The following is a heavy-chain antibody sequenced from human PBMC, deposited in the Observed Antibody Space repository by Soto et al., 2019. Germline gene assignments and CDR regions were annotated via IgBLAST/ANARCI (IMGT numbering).Heavy chain of an antibody. CDR1: GFTFTSYT. V-gene: IGHV3-33*01. J-gene: IGHJ4*02. D-gene: IGHD6-13*01. CDR2: FWYDASGQ. CDR3: AFGSWNQYYFVY. Sequence: QVQLVESGGGVVQPGGSLRLSCATSGFTFTSYTMHWVRQAPGKGLEWVATFWYDASGQKYADSVKGRFTISRNPSTSTLYLHMDSLRPEDTALYYCAFGSWNQYYFVYWGQEILVTVSS.